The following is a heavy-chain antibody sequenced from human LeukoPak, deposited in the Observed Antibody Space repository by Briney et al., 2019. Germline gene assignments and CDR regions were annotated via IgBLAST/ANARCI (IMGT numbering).Heavy chain of an antibody. V-gene: IGHV3-9*01. D-gene: IGHD3-3*01. CDR1: GFTFDDYA. Sequence: PGRSLRLSCAASGFTFDDYAMHWVRQAPGKGLEWVSGISWNSGSIGYADSVKGRFTISRDNSKNTLYLQMNSLRAEDTAVYYCAKSRGLYYDFWSMGYWGQGTLVTVSS. J-gene: IGHJ4*02. CDR3: AKSRGLYYDFWSMGY. CDR2: ISWNSGSI.